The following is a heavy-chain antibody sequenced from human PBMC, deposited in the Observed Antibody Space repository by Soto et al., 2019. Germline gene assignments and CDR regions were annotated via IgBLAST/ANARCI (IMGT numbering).Heavy chain of an antibody. J-gene: IGHJ4*02. D-gene: IGHD3-22*01. CDR2: INHSGST. Sequence: SETLSLTCAVCGGSFCGYYWGWIRQHPGKGLEWIGEINHSGSTNYNPSLKSRVTISVDTSKNQFSLKLSSVTAADTAVYYCARGGVDYYDSSGYYFSPYYFDYWGQGTLVTVSS. V-gene: IGHV4-34*01. CDR1: GGSFCGYY. CDR3: ARGGVDYYDSSGYYFSPYYFDY.